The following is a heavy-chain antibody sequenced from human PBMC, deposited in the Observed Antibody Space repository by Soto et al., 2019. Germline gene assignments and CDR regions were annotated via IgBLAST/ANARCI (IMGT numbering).Heavy chain of an antibody. CDR1: GFAFSNYW. J-gene: IGHJ4*02. CDR3: AGRDCTNGVCYFY. D-gene: IGHD2-8*01. Sequence: PGGSLRLSCAASGFAFSNYWMHWVRQRPGEGLVWVSRINGDGSTTNYADSVKGRFTISRDNAKDTLYLQMNSLTAEDTAVYYCAGRDCTNGVCYFYWGQGTLVTVS. CDR2: INGDGSTT. V-gene: IGHV3-74*01.